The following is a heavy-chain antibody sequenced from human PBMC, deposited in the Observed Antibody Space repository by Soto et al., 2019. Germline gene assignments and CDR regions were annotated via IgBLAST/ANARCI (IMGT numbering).Heavy chain of an antibody. CDR2: IIGSGTRT. CDR1: GFTFSNYA. D-gene: IGHD4-17*01. V-gene: IGHV3-23*01. J-gene: IGHJ4*02. CDR3: ARDLTRMSTVAREY. Sequence: EVQLSESGGGSVHPGGSLRLSCAASGFTFSNYAMGWVRRAPGKGLEWVSSIIGSGTRTYYADSVKGRFTISRDNSKNTLSLQMDSLRAEDTATYYCARDLTRMSTVAREYWGQGTLVTVSS.